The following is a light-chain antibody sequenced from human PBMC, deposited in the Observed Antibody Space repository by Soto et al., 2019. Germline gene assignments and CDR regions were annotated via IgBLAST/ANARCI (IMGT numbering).Light chain of an antibody. Sequence: DIVMTQSPDSLAVSLGERATIDCKSSQTVLYSSNNKNSFAWYKQKPGQPPKLLIYWASTRESVVPDRFSGGGSGTDFTLANSGLQPDAVAVYYCHQYHSSPWTFGNGTMV. V-gene: IGKV4-1*01. J-gene: IGKJ1*01. CDR2: WAS. CDR3: HQYHSSPWT. CDR1: QTVLYSSNNKNS.